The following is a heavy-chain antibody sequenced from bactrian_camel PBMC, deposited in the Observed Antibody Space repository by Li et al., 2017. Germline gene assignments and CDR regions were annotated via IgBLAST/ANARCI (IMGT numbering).Heavy chain of an antibody. Sequence: HVQLVESGGGSVQAGGSLRLSCAASGFTVSKYCMAWLRQAPGKEREEVARSNADGSTRYTDSVKGRFTISQDNAKKTVHLQMNSLKPEDTARYYCVGDLDLSWVFPGRRADCGLYDWEDWTTWGQGTQVTVS. CDR1: GFTVSKYC. D-gene: IGHD3*01. V-gene: IGHV3S53*01. J-gene: IGHJ6*01. CDR2: SNADGST. CDR3: VGDLDLSWVFPGRRADCGLYDWEDWTT.